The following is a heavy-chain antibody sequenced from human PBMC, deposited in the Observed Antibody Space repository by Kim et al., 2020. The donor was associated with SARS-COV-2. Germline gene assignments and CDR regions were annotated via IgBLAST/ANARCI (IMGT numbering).Heavy chain of an antibody. CDR3: ARGVSGLDAFDI. V-gene: IGHV4-61*01. CDR1: GGSVSSGSYY. J-gene: IGHJ3*02. Sequence: SETLSLTCTVSGGSVSSGSYYWSWIRQPPGKGLEWIGYIYYSGSTNYNPSLKSRVTISVDTSKNQFSLKLSSVTAADTAVYYCARGVSGLDAFDIWGQGTMVTVSS. CDR2: IYYSGST. D-gene: IGHD3-22*01.